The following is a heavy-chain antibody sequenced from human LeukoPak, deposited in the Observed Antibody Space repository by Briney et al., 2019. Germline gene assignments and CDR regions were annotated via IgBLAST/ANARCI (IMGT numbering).Heavy chain of an antibody. D-gene: IGHD1-26*01. CDR3: ARDGLATTDY. J-gene: IGHJ4*02. V-gene: IGHV1-46*01. CDR1: GGTFSKYS. CDR2: INPSGGST. Sequence: GSSVKVSCKASGGTFSKYSISWVRQRPGQGLEWMGIINPSGGSTSYAQKFQGRVTMTRDTSTSTVYMELSSLRSEDTAVYYCARDGLATTDYWGQGTLVTVSS.